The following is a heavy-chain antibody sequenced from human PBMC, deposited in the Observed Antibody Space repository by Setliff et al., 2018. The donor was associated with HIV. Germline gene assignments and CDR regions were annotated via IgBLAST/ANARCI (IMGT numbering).Heavy chain of an antibody. CDR1: GGSISSYNW. J-gene: IGHJ5*01. V-gene: IGHV4-4*02. Sequence: TLSLTCVVSGGSISSYNWWSWVRQPPGKGLEWIGEIYHSGRTTYSPSLKSRIIISRDTSKNQFSLRLSSPTVADTAVYYCARGFEGFCSGGSCHWFDSWGQGTLVTVSS. D-gene: IGHD2-15*01. CDR2: IYHSGRT. CDR3: ARGFEGFCSGGSCHWFDS.